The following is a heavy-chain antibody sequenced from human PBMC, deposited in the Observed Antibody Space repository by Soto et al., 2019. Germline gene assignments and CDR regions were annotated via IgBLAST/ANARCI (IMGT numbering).Heavy chain of an antibody. CDR1: GDSITSGGYY. J-gene: IGHJ3*02. V-gene: IGHV4-31*03. D-gene: IGHD2-2*02. Sequence: QVQLQESGPGLVKPSQTLSLTCTVSGDSITSGGYYWSWIRQHPGKGLEWIGYIHYSGSTFYTPSLKSRLSTSIDTSKNQFSLKLSSVTAADTALYYCARGVIHCSSTSCYTGAFDIWGQGTMVTVSS. CDR2: IHYSGST. CDR3: ARGVIHCSSTSCYTGAFDI.